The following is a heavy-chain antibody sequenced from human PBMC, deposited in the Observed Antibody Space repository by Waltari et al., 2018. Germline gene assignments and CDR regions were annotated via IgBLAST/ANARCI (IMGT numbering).Heavy chain of an antibody. Sequence: QVTLRESGPALVKPTQTLTLTCTFSGFSLSTTGMCVSWILQAPGKALEWLALIDWDDEKYYRTSLKPRLTISKDTSKNQVVLTMTNMDPVDIGTYYCARTRAAHSGYDCDHWGQGTLVTVSS. CDR3: ARTRAAHSGYDCDH. CDR1: GFSLSTTGMC. V-gene: IGHV2-70*01. CDR2: IDWDDEK. D-gene: IGHD5-12*01. J-gene: IGHJ4*02.